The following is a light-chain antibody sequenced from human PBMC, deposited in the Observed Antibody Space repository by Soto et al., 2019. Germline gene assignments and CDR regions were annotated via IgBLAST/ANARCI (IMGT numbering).Light chain of an antibody. CDR1: QSVSTN. CDR2: AAS. J-gene: IGKJ3*01. CDR3: QEYSKWPLFT. V-gene: IGKV3-15*01. Sequence: ELVVTQSPGILSVSPGDRATLSCRASQSVSTNLAWYQQKPGQAPTLLIYAASTRATGIPARFTGSGSGTDFTLTISSLQSEDFAVYYCQEYSKWPLFTFGPGTIVDIK.